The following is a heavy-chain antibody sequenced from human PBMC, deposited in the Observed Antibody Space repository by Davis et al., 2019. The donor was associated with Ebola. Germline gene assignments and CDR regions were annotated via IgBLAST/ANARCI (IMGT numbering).Heavy chain of an antibody. D-gene: IGHD6-6*01. CDR2: IRNKVNGYTT. Sequence: PGGSLRLSCAVSGFTFSDHYMDWVRQAPGKGLEWVGRIRNKVNGYTTEYAASVRGRFVISRDDSRNSLYLQMNSLKTEDTAVYFCTRVGVSSLSNRDIDTFDSWGQGTMVTVSS. J-gene: IGHJ3*02. CDR3: TRVGVSSLSNRDIDTFDS. CDR1: GFTFSDHY. V-gene: IGHV3-72*01.